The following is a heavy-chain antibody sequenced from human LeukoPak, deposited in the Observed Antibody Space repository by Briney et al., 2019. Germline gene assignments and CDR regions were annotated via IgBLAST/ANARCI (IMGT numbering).Heavy chain of an antibody. V-gene: IGHV3-48*03. D-gene: IGHD5-18*01. Sequence: PGGSLRLSCAASGFTFSSYEMNWVRQAPGKGLEWVSYISRSGSNIYYADSVRGRFTISRDNAKKSLYLEMNSLRAEDTAVYYCARDSYGTEDFDYWGQGTLVTVSS. CDR2: ISRSGSNI. J-gene: IGHJ4*02. CDR1: GFTFSSYE. CDR3: ARDSYGTEDFDY.